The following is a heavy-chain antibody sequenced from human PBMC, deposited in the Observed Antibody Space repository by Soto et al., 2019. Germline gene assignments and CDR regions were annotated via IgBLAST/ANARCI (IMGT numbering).Heavy chain of an antibody. Sequence: PAETLSLTWAGCGGSIMGYYCRGIRAPPEKGLEWGGEINHSGSTNYNPSLKSRVTISVDTSKNQFSLKLSSVTDADTAVYYCARCRSGSRRPYLYWGHAPLATGPS. J-gene: IGHJ4*01. D-gene: IGHD2-21*01. V-gene: IGHV4-34*01. CDR3: ARCRSGSRRPYLY. CDR2: INHSGST. CDR1: GGSIMGYY.